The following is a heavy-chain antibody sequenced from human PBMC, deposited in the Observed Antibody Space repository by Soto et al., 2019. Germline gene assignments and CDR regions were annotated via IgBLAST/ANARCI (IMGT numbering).Heavy chain of an antibody. Sequence: EVQMVESGGGLVQPGVSLRLSCAASGFTFSSYWMHWVRQAPGKGLVWVSRINSDGSSTSYADSVKGRFTISRDNAKNTLYLQMNSLRAEDTAVYYCAKYTSGPGGLDCWGQGTLVTVSS. CDR3: AKYTSGPGGLDC. D-gene: IGHD6-19*01. CDR1: GFTFSSYW. CDR2: INSDGSST. V-gene: IGHV3-74*01. J-gene: IGHJ4*02.